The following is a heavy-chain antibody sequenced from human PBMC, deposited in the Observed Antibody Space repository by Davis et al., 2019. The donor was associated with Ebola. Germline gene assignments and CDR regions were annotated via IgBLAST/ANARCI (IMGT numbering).Heavy chain of an antibody. Sequence: AASVKVSCKASGYTFTGYYMHWVRQAPGQGLEWMGGIIPLFGTTNYAQKFRGRVMITADKSTSTAYMEVGILRSDDTAVYYCARAHFPTTSDHWGQGTLVTVSS. J-gene: IGHJ4*02. D-gene: IGHD3-3*02. CDR2: IIPLFGTT. CDR1: GYTFTGYY. V-gene: IGHV1-69*06. CDR3: ARAHFPTTSDH.